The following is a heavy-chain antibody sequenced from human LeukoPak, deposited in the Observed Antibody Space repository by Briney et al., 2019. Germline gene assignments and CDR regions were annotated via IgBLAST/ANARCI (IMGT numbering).Heavy chain of an antibody. J-gene: IGHJ4*02. V-gene: IGHV3-73*01. CDR3: TREGSGWYTDY. Sequence: GGSLRLSCAASGFTFSGSTMHWVRQAPGKGLECVGRIRSKADNYATVYTASVKGRFTISRDDSKNPAYLQMNSLKTEDTAMYYCTREGSGWYTDYWGQGTLVTVSS. CDR2: IRSKADNYAT. D-gene: IGHD6-19*01. CDR1: GFTFSGST.